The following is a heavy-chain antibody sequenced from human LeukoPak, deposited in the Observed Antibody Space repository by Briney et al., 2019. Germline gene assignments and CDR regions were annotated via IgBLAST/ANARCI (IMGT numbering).Heavy chain of an antibody. CDR2: IYYRGST. D-gene: IGHD3-3*01. V-gene: IGHV4-39*01. J-gene: IGHJ5*02. CDR3: ARLGRTYYDFWSGP. Sequence: SETLSLTCTVSGGSISSSTYYWGWIRQPPGKGLEWIGTIYYRGSTYYNPSLKSRVTISVDTSKNQFSLKLTSVTTADTAVYYCARLGRTYYDFWSGPWGQGTLVTVSS. CDR1: GGSISSSTYY.